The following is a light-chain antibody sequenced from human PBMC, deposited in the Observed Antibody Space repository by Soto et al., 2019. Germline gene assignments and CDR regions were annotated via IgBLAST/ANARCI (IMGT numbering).Light chain of an antibody. CDR3: QQRSNWPPKIT. CDR1: QSVSIY. V-gene: IGKV3-11*01. Sequence: DIVMTQSPDSLAVSPGERATLSCRASQSVSIYLAWYQQKPGQAPGLLIYDASNRATGIPARFSGSGSGTDFTLTISSLEPEDFAVYYCQQRSNWPPKITFGQGTRLEIK. J-gene: IGKJ5*01. CDR2: DAS.